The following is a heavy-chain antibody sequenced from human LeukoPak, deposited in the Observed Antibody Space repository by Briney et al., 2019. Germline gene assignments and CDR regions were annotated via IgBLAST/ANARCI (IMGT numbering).Heavy chain of an antibody. D-gene: IGHD4-23*01. CDR2: ISGYTGDT. V-gene: IGHV1-18*01. J-gene: IGHJ4*02. CDR3: ARYLDYGGNSGLDY. Sequence: GASVKVSCKTSGYTFTNFDIYWVRQAPGQGLECMGWISGYTGDTKYAQIFQGRFTVTTDTSTSTAYMELRSLTYDDTAVYYCARYLDYGGNSGLDYWGQGTLVTVSS. CDR1: GYTFTNFD.